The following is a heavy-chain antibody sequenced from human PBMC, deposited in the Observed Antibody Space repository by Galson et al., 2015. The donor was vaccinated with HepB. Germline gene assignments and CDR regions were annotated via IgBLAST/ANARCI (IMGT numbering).Heavy chain of an antibody. D-gene: IGHD4-23*01. J-gene: IGHJ6*02. CDR2: ISYDGSNK. CDR3: ARDIYPATVASYYSYGMDV. V-gene: IGHV3-30*04. CDR1: GFTFSSYA. Sequence: SLRLSCAASGFTFSSYAMHWVRQAPGKGLEWVAVISYDGSNKYYADSVKGRFTISRDNSKNTLYLQMNSLRAEDTAVYYCARDIYPATVASYYSYGMDVWGQGTTVTVSS.